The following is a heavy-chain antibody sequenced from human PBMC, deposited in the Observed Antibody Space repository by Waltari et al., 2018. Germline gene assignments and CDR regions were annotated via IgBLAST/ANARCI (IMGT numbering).Heavy chain of an antibody. CDR2: IYHSGST. Sequence: QVQLQESGPGLVKPSETLSLTCAVSGSSISSGYYWGWIRQPPGKGLEWIGSIYHSGSTYYNPSLKSRVTISVDTSKNQFSLKLSSVTAADTAVYYCASHAPYDILTGYSAFDIWGQGTMVTVSS. V-gene: IGHV4-38-2*01. J-gene: IGHJ3*02. D-gene: IGHD3-9*01. CDR1: GSSISSGYY. CDR3: ASHAPYDILTGYSAFDI.